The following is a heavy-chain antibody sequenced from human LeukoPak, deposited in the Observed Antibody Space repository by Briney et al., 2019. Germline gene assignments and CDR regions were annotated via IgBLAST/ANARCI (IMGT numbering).Heavy chain of an antibody. D-gene: IGHD3-22*01. J-gene: IGHJ1*01. Sequence: SETLSLTCTVSGGSISSSSYYWGWIRQPPGKGLEWIGSISDSGDTYYNPSLKSRVTISVDTSKNQFSLKLSSVTAADTAVYYCARGSVYYYDSSGYYREKYFQHWGQGTLVTVSS. CDR3: ARGSVYYYDSSGYYREKYFQH. CDR2: ISDSGDT. V-gene: IGHV4-39*07. CDR1: GGSISSSSYY.